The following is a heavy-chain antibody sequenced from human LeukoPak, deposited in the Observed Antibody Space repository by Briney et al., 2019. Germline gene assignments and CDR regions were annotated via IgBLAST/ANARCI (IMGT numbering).Heavy chain of an antibody. CDR1: GFTFSNYG. D-gene: IGHD5-12*01. CDR3: ARDPLLRVTLDY. CDR2: IWYDGSNK. J-gene: IGHJ4*02. V-gene: IGHV3-33*01. Sequence: GGSLRLSCAASGFTFSNYGMHWVRQAPGKGLEWVAIIWYDGSNKYYADSVKGRFTISRDNSKNTPYLQMNSLRAEDTAIYYCARDPLLRVTLDYWGQGTLVTVSS.